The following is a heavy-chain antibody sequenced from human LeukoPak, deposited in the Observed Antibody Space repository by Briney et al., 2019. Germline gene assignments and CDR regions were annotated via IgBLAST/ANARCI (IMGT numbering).Heavy chain of an antibody. CDR2: LYYSGST. V-gene: IGHV4-31*03. CDR3: ARVHGSAKDFDY. CDR1: GGSISSGGYY. D-gene: IGHD3-10*01. Sequence: TSQTLSLTCTVSGGSISSGGYYWSWIRQHPGKGLEWIGYLYYSGSTYYNPSLKSRVTISVDTSKNQFSLKLSSVTAADTAVYYCARVHGSAKDFDYWGQGTLVTVSS. J-gene: IGHJ4*02.